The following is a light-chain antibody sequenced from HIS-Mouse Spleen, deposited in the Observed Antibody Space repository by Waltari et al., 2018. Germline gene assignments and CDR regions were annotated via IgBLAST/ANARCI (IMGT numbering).Light chain of an antibody. CDR3: QAWDSSTDVV. Sequence: SYELTQPPSVSVSPVQTASITCSGDKLGDKYACWYQQKPGQSPVLVIYQDSKPPSWIPERFFGSNSGNTATLTISGTQAMDEADYYCQAWDSSTDVVFGGGTKLTVL. CDR1: KLGDKY. V-gene: IGLV3-1*01. J-gene: IGLJ2*01. CDR2: QDS.